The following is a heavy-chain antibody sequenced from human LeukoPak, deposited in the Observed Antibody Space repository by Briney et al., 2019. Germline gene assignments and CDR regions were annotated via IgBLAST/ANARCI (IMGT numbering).Heavy chain of an antibody. D-gene: IGHD5-24*01. J-gene: IGHJ4*02. V-gene: IGHV3-30-3*01. CDR3: AREMATTEPFDY. Sequence: GGSLRLSCAASGFNFNNYVMHWVRQAPGKGLEWVAVISYDGSNIYYADSVKGRFTISRDNSKNTLYVQMSSLRTEDTAVYYCAREMATTEPFDYWGQGTLVTVSS. CDR2: ISYDGSNI. CDR1: GFNFNNYV.